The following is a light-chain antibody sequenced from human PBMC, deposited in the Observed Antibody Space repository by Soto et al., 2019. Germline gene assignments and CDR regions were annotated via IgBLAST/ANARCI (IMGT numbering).Light chain of an antibody. CDR2: DAS. V-gene: IGKV1-5*01. CDR3: QQYNSFSRT. Sequence: DIQMTQSPSTLSASVGDRVTITCRASQSISSWLAWYQQKPGKAPNLLIYDASSLDGGVPSRFSGSGSGTEFTLTISSLQPDDFATYYCQQYNSFSRTFGQGTKVDIK. J-gene: IGKJ1*01. CDR1: QSISSW.